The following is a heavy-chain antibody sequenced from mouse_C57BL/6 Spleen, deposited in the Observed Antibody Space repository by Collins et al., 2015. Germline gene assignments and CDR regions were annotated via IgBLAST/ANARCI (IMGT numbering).Heavy chain of an antibody. J-gene: IGHJ2*01. CDR1: GFTFSSYG. Sequence: EVQLVESGGDLVKPGGSLKLSCAASGFTFSSYGMSWVRQTPDKRLEWVATISSGGSYTYYPDSVKGRFTISRDNAKNTLYLQMSSLKSEDTAMYYCARHRGPTVDDFDYWGQGTTLTVSS. V-gene: IGHV5-6*01. CDR3: ARHRGPTVDDFDY. D-gene: IGHD1-1*01. CDR2: ISSGGSYT.